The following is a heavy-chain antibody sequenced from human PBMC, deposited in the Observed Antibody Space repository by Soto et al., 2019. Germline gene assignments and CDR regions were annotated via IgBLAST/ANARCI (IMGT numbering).Heavy chain of an antibody. CDR1: GGSINSGGYC. V-gene: IGHV4-31*03. D-gene: IGHD5-18*01. J-gene: IGHJ4*02. CDR3: SRGILV. Sequence: QVQLQESGPGLVKPSQTLSLTCTVSGGSINSGGYCWSWIRQHPGKGLDWIGCISYGGSTSYNPSLXSXXTTSADTSKTQFALKLTSVTAADTAVYYCSRGILVWGQGALITVSS. CDR2: ISYGGST.